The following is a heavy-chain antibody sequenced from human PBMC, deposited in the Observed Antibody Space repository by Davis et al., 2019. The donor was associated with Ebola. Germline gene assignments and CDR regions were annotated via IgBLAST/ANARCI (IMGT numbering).Heavy chain of an antibody. CDR1: GFTFSNYG. Sequence: PGGSLRLSCAASGFTFSNYGIHWLRQAPGKGLEWVAFIRYDASREFYTYSVRGRFTISRDNSRNTLFLQMNSLRAEDTAVYYCARDKYSSSWVGHYYYYMDVWGKGTTVTVSS. CDR3: ARDKYSSSWVGHYYYYMDV. V-gene: IGHV3-30*02. D-gene: IGHD6-13*01. CDR2: IRYDASRE. J-gene: IGHJ6*03.